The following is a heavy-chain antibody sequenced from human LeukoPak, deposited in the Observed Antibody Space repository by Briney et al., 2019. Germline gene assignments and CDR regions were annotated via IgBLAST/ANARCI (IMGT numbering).Heavy chain of an antibody. V-gene: IGHV4-59*08. CDR1: GGSISSYY. CDR2: IYYSGST. CDR3: ARAVISGDYSFDY. J-gene: IGHJ4*02. D-gene: IGHD4-17*01. Sequence: SETLSLTCTVSGGSISSYYWSWIRQPPGKGLEWIGYIYYSGSTNYNPSLKSRVTISVDTSKNQFSLKLSSVTAAAPAVYYCARAVISGDYSFDYWGQGTLVTVSS.